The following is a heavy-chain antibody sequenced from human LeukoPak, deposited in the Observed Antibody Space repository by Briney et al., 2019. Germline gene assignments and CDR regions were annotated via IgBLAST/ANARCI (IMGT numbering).Heavy chain of an antibody. D-gene: IGHD3-22*01. CDR2: IYYSGST. Sequence: SETLSLTCTVSGGSISSYYWSWIRQPPGKGLEWVGYIYYSGSTNYNPSLKSRVTISVDTSKHQFSLKLSSVTAADTAVYYCARTMEYYYDSSGYFNYYFDYWGQGTLVTVSS. CDR3: ARTMEYYYDSSGYFNYYFDY. J-gene: IGHJ4*02. V-gene: IGHV4-59*01. CDR1: GGSISSYY.